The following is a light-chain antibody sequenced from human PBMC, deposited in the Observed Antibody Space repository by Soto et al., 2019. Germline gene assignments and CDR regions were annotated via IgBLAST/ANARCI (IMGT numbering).Light chain of an antibody. Sequence: DIQMTQSPSTLSASVGDGVTITCRASQNISVWLAWYQQRPGKAPKFLIYDASNLETGVSSRFSGSGSGTEFTLTIRILQPDDFATYYWQQYDSSSPTFGQGPKLEIK. CDR3: QQYDSSSPT. CDR2: DAS. CDR1: QNISVW. J-gene: IGKJ2*01. V-gene: IGKV1-5*01.